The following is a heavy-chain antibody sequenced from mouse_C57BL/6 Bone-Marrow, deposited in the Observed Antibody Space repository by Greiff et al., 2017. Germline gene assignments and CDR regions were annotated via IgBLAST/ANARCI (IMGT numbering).Heavy chain of an antibody. J-gene: IGHJ2*01. V-gene: IGHV2-9-1*01. CDR1: GFSLTSYA. CDR2: LWTGGGT. CDR3: ARNYGNLDY. Sequence: QVQLQQSGPGLVAPSQSLSITCTVSGFSLTSYAISWVRQPPGKGLEWLGVLWTGGGTNYNSALKSRLSISKDNSKSQVFLKMNSLQTDDTARYYCARNYGNLDYWGQGTTLTVSS. D-gene: IGHD2-1*01.